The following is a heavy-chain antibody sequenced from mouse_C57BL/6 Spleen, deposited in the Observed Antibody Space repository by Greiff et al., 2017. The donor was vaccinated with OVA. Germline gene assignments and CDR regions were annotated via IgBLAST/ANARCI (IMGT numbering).Heavy chain of an antibody. CDR3: ARNLGYPFAY. J-gene: IGHJ3*01. Sequence: QVQLQQSGPGLVQPSQCLSITCTVSGFSLTSYGVHWVRQSPGKGLEWLGVIWSGGSTAYNAAFISRLSISRDNSKSQVFLKMNSLQADDTAVYYCARNLGYPFAYWGQGTLVTVSA. D-gene: IGHD2-2*01. CDR1: GFSLTSYG. CDR2: IWSGGST. V-gene: IGHV2-2*01.